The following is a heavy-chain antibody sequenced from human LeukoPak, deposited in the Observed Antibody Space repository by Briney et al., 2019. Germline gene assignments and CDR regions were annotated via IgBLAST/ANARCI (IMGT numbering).Heavy chain of an antibody. J-gene: IGHJ6*02. D-gene: IGHD2-2*01. Sequence: SETLSLTCTVSGGSISSYYWSWIRQPPGKGLERIGYIYYSGSTNYNPSLKSRVTISVDTSKNQFSLKLSSVTAADTAVYYCARSGYCSSTSCPHYYYYGMDVWGQGTTVTVSS. CDR3: ARSGYCSSTSCPHYYYYGMDV. CDR2: IYYSGST. CDR1: GGSISSYY. V-gene: IGHV4-59*12.